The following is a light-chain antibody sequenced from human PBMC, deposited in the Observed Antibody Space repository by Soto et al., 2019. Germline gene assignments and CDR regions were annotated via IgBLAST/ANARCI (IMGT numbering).Light chain of an antibody. Sequence: DIQMTQSPSTLSASVGDRVTITCRASQSINSWLAWYQQTPGKAPKLLIYNASNLESGVPSRFSGSGSETEFTLTISSLQPDDFATYYCQQYNRARVFGQGTKVDIK. V-gene: IGKV1-5*01. CDR2: NAS. J-gene: IGKJ1*01. CDR1: QSINSW. CDR3: QQYNRARV.